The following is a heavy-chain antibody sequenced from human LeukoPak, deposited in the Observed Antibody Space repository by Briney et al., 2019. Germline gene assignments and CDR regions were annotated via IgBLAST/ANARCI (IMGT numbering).Heavy chain of an antibody. CDR3: AKDREYSYVYDAFDI. V-gene: IGHV3-23*01. J-gene: IGHJ3*02. CDR2: MSGSGGST. Sequence: PGGSLRLSCAASGFTFSTYAMSWVRQAPGKGLEWVSGMSGSGGSTYYADSVKGRFTISRDNSKNTLFLQMNTLRAEDTAIYYCAKDREYSYVYDAFDIWGQETVVTVSS. CDR1: GFTFSTYA. D-gene: IGHD3-16*01.